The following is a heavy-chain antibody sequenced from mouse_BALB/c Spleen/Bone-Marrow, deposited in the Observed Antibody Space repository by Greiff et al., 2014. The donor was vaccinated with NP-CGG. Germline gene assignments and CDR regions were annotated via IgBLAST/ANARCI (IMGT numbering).Heavy chain of an antibody. CDR1: GFTFSSFG. D-gene: IGHD2-4*01. CDR3: ARKGAMITHYYAMDY. J-gene: IGHJ4*01. CDR2: ISNGSSTI. Sequence: DVMLVESGGGLVQPGGSRKLSCAASGFTFSSFGMHWVRQAPEKGLEWVAYISNGSSTIYYADTVKGRFTISRDSPKNTLFLQMTSLRSEDTAMYYCARKGAMITHYYAMDYGGQGPSVPVPS. V-gene: IGHV5-17*02.